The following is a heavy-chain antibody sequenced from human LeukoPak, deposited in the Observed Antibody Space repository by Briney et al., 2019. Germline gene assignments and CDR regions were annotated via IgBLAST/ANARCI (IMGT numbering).Heavy chain of an antibody. J-gene: IGHJ6*02. Sequence: SETLSLTCAVYGGSFSGYYWSWLRQPPGKGLEWIGEINHSGSTNYNPSLKSRVTISVDTSKNQFSLKLSSVTAADTAVYYCARVGRYFDWLFRLEGSYYYGMDVWGQGTTVTVSS. CDR3: ARVGRYFDWLFRLEGSYYYGMDV. V-gene: IGHV4-34*01. D-gene: IGHD3-9*01. CDR1: GGSFSGYY. CDR2: INHSGST.